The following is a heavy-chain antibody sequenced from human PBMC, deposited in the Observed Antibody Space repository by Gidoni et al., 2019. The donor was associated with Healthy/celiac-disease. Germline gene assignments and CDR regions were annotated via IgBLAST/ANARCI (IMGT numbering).Heavy chain of an antibody. J-gene: IGHJ3*02. D-gene: IGHD3-22*01. CDR3: ASRLRHSRGAFDI. V-gene: IGHV4-31*03. Sequence: QVQLQESGPGLVKPSQTLSLTGTVSGGSISSGGYYWSWIRQHPGKGLEWIGYIYYSGSTYYNPSLKSRVTISVDTSKNQFSLKLSSVTAADTAVYYCASRLRHSRGAFDIWGQGTMVTFFS. CDR1: GGSISSGGYY. CDR2: IYYSGST.